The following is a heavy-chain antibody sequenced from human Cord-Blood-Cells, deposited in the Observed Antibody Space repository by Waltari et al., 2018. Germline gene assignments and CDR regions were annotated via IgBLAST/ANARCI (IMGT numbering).Heavy chain of an antibody. V-gene: IGHV3-21*01. CDR2: ISSSSSYI. CDR3: ARSDDYYGSGSYYYYGMDV. Sequence: EVQLVESGGGLVKHGGSLRLSCAAAGFTFSSYSLNWVRQAPGTGLEWVSSISSSSSYIYYADSVKGRFTISRDNAKNSLYLQMNSLRAEDTAVYYCARSDDYYGSGSYYYYGMDVWGQGTTVTVSS. CDR1: GFTFSSYS. J-gene: IGHJ6*02. D-gene: IGHD3-10*01.